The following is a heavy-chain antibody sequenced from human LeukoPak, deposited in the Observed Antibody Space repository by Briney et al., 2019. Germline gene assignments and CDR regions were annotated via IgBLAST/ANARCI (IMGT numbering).Heavy chain of an antibody. CDR3: ARGVRSTNYYYYYYMDV. V-gene: IGHV1-69*13. Sequence: SVKVSCKASGGTFSSYAISWVRQAPGQGLEWMGGIIPIFGTANYAQKFQGRVTITADESTSTAYMELSSLKSEDTAVYYCARGVRSTNYYYYYYMDVWGKGTTVTVSS. J-gene: IGHJ6*03. CDR2: IIPIFGTA. CDR1: GGTFSSYA.